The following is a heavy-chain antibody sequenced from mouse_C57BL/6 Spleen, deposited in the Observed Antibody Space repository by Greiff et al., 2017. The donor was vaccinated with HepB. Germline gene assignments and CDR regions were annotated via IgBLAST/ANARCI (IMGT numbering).Heavy chain of an antibody. CDR1: GYAFSSSW. CDR2: IYPGDGDT. Sequence: QVQLKESGPELVKPGASVKISCKASGYAFSSSWMNWVKQRPGKGLEWIGRIYPGDGDTNYNGKFKGKATLTADKSSSTAYMQLSSLTSEDSAVYFCARWGYGPDVWGTGTTVTVSS. J-gene: IGHJ1*03. CDR3: ARWGYGPDV. V-gene: IGHV1-82*01. D-gene: IGHD1-1*01.